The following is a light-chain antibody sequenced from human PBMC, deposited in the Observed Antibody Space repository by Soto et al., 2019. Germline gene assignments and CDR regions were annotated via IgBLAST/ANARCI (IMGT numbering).Light chain of an antibody. CDR3: QQAYITPYT. V-gene: IGKV1-39*01. CDR2: AAS. J-gene: IGKJ2*01. CDR1: QGISTY. Sequence: DIQVTQSPVSLSASVGDRVTITCRTSQGISTYLNWYQQKAGDAPRLLISAASDLQKGVPSRFSGSGSGADFTLTISSLRPEDFATYYCQQAYITPYTFCQGAKLEI.